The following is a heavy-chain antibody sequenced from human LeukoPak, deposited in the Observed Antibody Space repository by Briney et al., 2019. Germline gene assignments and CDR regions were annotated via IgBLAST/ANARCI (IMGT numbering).Heavy chain of an antibody. Sequence: GGSLRLSCAASGFTFSSYEMHWVRQAPGKGLEWVAYIKSNSDTIYYADSVKGRFTISRDNAKNSLYLQMNSLRAEDTAVYYCARERGYCSGTTCYGFDYWGQGTLVTVSS. CDR2: IKSNSDTI. D-gene: IGHD2-2*01. CDR1: GFTFSSYE. CDR3: ARERGYCSGTTCYGFDY. V-gene: IGHV3-48*01. J-gene: IGHJ4*02.